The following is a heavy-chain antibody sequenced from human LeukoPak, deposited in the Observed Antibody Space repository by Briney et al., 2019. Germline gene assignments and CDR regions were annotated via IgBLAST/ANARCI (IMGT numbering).Heavy chain of an antibody. D-gene: IGHD2-15*01. CDR1: GFTFSSYS. J-gene: IGHJ4*02. V-gene: IGHV3-21*04. CDR2: ISSSSSYI. Sequence: GGSLRLSCAASGFTFSSYSMNWVRQAPGKGLEWVSSISSSSSYIYYADSVKGRFTISRDNAKNSLYLQMNSLRSEDTAVYYCARDSVDCSGGSCYHYWGQGTLVTVSS. CDR3: ARDSVDCSGGSCYHY.